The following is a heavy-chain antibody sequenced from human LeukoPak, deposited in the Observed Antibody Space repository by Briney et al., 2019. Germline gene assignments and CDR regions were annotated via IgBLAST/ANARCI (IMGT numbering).Heavy chain of an antibody. V-gene: IGHV4-59*01. CDR2: IYYSGST. CDR3: AGLYDSSGYSSY. J-gene: IGHJ4*02. D-gene: IGHD3-22*01. CDR1: GGPISSYY. Sequence: SETLSLTCTVSGGPISSYYWSWIRQPPGKGLEWIGYIYYSGSTNYNPSLKSRVTISVDTSKNQFSLKLSSVTAADTAVYYCAGLYDSSGYSSYWGQGTLVTVSS.